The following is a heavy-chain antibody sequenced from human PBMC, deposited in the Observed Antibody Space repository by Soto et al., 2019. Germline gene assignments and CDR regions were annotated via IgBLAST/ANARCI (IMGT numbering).Heavy chain of an antibody. CDR3: AKDDWNYISGDY. J-gene: IGHJ4*02. Sequence: GGSLKLSCAASGFTFSSYAMSWVRQAPGKGLEWVSAISGSGGSTYYADSVKGRFTISRDNSKNTLYLQMNSLRAEDTAVYYCAKDDWNYISGDYWGQGTLVTVSS. V-gene: IGHV3-23*01. CDR1: GFTFSSYA. CDR2: ISGSGGST. D-gene: IGHD1-7*01.